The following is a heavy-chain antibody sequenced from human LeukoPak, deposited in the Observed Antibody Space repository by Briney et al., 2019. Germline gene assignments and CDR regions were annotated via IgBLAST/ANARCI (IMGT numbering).Heavy chain of an antibody. CDR2: INPNSGGT. V-gene: IGHV1-2*02. CDR3: ARKSAARKTSEFDY. J-gene: IGHJ4*02. D-gene: IGHD6-6*01. CDR1: GYTFSGYY. Sequence: ASVKVSCKASGYTFSGYYMNWVRQAPGQGLEWMVWINPNSGGTKYAQKFQGRVTMTSDTSISTAYMELSSLISDDTAVYYCARKSAARKTSEFDYWGQGTLVTVSS.